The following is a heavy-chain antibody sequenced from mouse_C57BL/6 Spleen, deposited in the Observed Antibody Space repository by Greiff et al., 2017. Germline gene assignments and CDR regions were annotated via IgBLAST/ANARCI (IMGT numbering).Heavy chain of an antibody. CDR2: INPSNGGT. CDR3: ARVPIYYNGSSYVRDAMDY. D-gene: IGHD1-1*01. V-gene: IGHV1-53*01. Sequence: QVQLQQPGTELVKPGASVKLSCKASGYTFTSYWMHWVKQRPGQGLEWIGNINPSNGGTNYNEKFKSKATLTVDKSSSTAYMQLSSLTSEDSAVYYCARVPIYYNGSSYVRDAMDYWGQGTSVTVSS. J-gene: IGHJ4*01. CDR1: GYTFTSYW.